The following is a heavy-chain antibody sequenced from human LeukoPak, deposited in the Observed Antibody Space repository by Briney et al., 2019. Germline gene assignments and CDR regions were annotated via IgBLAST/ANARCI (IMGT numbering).Heavy chain of an antibody. J-gene: IGHJ3*02. D-gene: IGHD5-24*01. CDR3: ARGDGYNYGGLAFDI. CDR2: IYYSGST. V-gene: IGHV4-38-2*02. Sequence: SETLSLTCTVSGYSISSGYYWGWIRQPPGKGLEWIGSIYYSGSTYYNPSLKSRVTISVDTSKNQFSLKLSSVTAADTAVYYCARGDGYNYGGLAFDIWGQGTMVTVSS. CDR1: GYSISSGYY.